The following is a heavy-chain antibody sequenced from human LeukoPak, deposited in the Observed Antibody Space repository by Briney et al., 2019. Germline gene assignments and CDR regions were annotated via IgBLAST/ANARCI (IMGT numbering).Heavy chain of an antibody. CDR1: GGSISNYY. D-gene: IGHD3-3*01. V-gene: IGHV4-59*01. CDR2: IYYSGST. Sequence: SETLSLTCAVSGGSISNYYWSWIRQPPGKGLEWIGYIYYSGSTNYNPSLKSRVTISVDTSKNQFSLKLSSVTATDTAVYYCARVSDDFWSGYLIDYWGQGTLVTVSS. J-gene: IGHJ4*02. CDR3: ARVSDDFWSGYLIDY.